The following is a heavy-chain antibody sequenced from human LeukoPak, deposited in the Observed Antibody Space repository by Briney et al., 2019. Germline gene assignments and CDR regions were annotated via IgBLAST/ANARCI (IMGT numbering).Heavy chain of an antibody. CDR3: ARGDYGDSQTPYYFDY. V-gene: IGHV4-39*07. CDR1: GGSISSSSYY. Sequence: PSETLSLTCTVSGGSISSSSYYWSWIRQPPGKGLEWIGEINHSGSTNYNPSLKSRVTISVDTSKNQFSLELSSVTAADTAVYYCARGDYGDSQTPYYFDYWGQGTLVTVSS. CDR2: INHSGST. D-gene: IGHD4-17*01. J-gene: IGHJ4*02.